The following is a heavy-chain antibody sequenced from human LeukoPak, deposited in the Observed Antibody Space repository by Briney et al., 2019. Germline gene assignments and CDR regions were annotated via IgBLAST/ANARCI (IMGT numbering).Heavy chain of an antibody. CDR3: ARDLYSSATDLYSSAWTGAFDV. J-gene: IGHJ3*01. V-gene: IGHV1-2*02. CDR1: GYTFTGYY. D-gene: IGHD6-19*01. Sequence: ASVKVSCKTSGYTFTGYYMFWVRQAPGQGLEWMAWINPNSGGTNYAQRFQGRVTLTRDTSIATAYMELSSLKSDDTAVYFCARDLYSSATDLYSSAWTGAFDVWGQGTMVAVSS. CDR2: INPNSGGT.